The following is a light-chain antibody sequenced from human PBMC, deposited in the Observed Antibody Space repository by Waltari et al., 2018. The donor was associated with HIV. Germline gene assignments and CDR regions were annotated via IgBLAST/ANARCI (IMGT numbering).Light chain of an antibody. J-gene: IGKJ1*01. Sequence: DIQMTQSPSTLSASVGDTVTITCRASRNIRNWLAWYQQKPGKAPKLLIYKVSTLESGVPSRFIGSGSGTEFTLTISGLQPDDSATYYCQQFNYFWTFGQGTKVEIK. CDR3: QQFNYFWT. CDR1: RNIRNW. V-gene: IGKV1-5*03. CDR2: KVS.